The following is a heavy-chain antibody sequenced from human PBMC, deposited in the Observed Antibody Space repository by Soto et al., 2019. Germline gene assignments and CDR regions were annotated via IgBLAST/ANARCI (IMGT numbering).Heavy chain of an antibody. CDR3: ARGERSSWGSYLDY. CDR2: VYYTGST. CDR1: GGSISSYY. Sequence: SETLSLTCTISGGSISSYYWSWIRQPPGKGLEWIGYVYYTGSTNYNPSLKSRLTISVDTSKNQFTLKLSSVTAADTAVYYCARGERSSWGSYLDYWGQGALVT. D-gene: IGHD2-15*01. V-gene: IGHV4-59*01. J-gene: IGHJ4*02.